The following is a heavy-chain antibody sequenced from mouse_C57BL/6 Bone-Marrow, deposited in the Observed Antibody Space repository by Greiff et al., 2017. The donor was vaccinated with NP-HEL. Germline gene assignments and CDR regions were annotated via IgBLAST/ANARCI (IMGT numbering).Heavy chain of an antibody. CDR1: GYTFTSYT. Sequence: VQLQQSGAELARPGASVKMSCKASGYTFTSYTMHWVKQRPGQGLEWVGYINPSSGYTKYNQKFKDKATLTADKSSSTAYMQLSSLTSEDSAVYYCARLGHGFYWGQGTLVTVSA. D-gene: IGHD6-1*01. CDR3: ARLGHGFY. CDR2: INPSSGYT. J-gene: IGHJ3*01. V-gene: IGHV1-4*01.